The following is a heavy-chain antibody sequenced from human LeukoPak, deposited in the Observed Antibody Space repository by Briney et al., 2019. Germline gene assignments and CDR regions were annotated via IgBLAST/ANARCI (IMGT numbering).Heavy chain of an antibody. Sequence: SETLSLTCTVSGGSISSYYWSWIRQPPGKGLEWIGYIYCSGSTNYNPSLKSRVTISVDTSKNQFSLKLSSVTAADTAVYYCARQPLYYYYMDVWGKGTTVTVSS. CDR2: IYCSGST. J-gene: IGHJ6*03. CDR1: GGSISSYY. V-gene: IGHV4-59*01. CDR3: ARQPLYYYYMDV.